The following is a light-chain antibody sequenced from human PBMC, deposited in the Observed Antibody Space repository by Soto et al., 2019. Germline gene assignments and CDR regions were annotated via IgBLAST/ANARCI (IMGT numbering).Light chain of an antibody. CDR3: GTWTSNLSPGLYV. V-gene: IGLV1-51*02. CDR1: SSNIGNNY. CDR2: ENN. J-gene: IGLJ1*01. Sequence: QSALTQPPSVSAAPGQKVTISCSGSSSNIGNNYVSWFQQLPGTAPKLLIYENNKRPSGIPDRFSGSKSGTSATLGITGLQTGDEADDYCGTWTSNLSPGLYVFGTGTKVTVL.